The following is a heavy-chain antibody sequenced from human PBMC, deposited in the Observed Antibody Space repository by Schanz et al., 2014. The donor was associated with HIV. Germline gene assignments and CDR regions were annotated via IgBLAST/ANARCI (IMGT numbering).Heavy chain of an antibody. J-gene: IGHJ6*02. V-gene: IGHV3-23*01. Sequence: EVQLLESGGGLVQPGGSLRLSCAASGFTFSSYAMSWVRQAPGKGLEWVSAISGSGGSTYYADSVKGRFTISRDNSKNTLYLQMNSLRAEDTAVYYGAKDDAGYSSSWYYYYYYGMDVWGQGTTVTVSS. D-gene: IGHD6-13*01. CDR2: ISGSGGST. CDR1: GFTFSSYA. CDR3: AKDDAGYSSSWYYYYYYGMDV.